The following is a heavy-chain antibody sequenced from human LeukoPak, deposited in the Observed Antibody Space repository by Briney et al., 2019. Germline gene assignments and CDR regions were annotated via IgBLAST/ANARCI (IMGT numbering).Heavy chain of an antibody. V-gene: IGHV3-30*02. D-gene: IGHD2-15*01. CDR3: AKGRGSSVVGTSSMVV. J-gene: IGHJ6*03. CDR2: IWYDGSNK. Sequence: PGGSLRLSCAASGLSFSSYGMHWVRQAPGEGLEWVASIWYDGSNKYNADSVKGRFTISRDNSKNTLYLQMNSLRGDDTAVYYCAKGRGSSVVGTSSMVVWGRGTTVTVSS. CDR1: GLSFSSYG.